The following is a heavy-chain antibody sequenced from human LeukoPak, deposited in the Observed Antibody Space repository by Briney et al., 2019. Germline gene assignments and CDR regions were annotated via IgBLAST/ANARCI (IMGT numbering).Heavy chain of an antibody. D-gene: IGHD2-15*01. CDR2: IVVGSGNT. CDR3: AADAPAYCSGGSCSLTYYYGMDV. Sequence: SVPVSCKPSGFTFPSSALQWVGQARGQRRAWIGWIVVGSGNTHYAHMLQERVSITRDMSTSTAYMVLSSLRSEETAVYFCAADAPAYCSGGSCSLTYYYGMDVWGQGTRVTVSS. CDR1: GFTFPSSA. J-gene: IGHJ6*02. V-gene: IGHV1-58*01.